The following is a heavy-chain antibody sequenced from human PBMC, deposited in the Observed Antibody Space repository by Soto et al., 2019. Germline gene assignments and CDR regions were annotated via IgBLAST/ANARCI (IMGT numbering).Heavy chain of an antibody. CDR2: VKSKTDGGTT. J-gene: IGHJ6*02. CDR1: GFIFSNAW. V-gene: IGHV3-15*07. CDR3: ARDLSTVHYIMDV. Sequence: GGSLRLSCAASGFIFSNAWINWVRQAPGKGLEWVGRVKSKTDGGTTDFAAPVKGRFAISRDDSKNMVYLEMNSLKTEDTAVYYCARDLSTVHYIMDVWGQGTTVTVSS.